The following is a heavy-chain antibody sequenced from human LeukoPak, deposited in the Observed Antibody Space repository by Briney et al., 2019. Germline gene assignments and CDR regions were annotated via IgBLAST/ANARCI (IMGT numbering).Heavy chain of an antibody. Sequence: PGGSLRLSCAASGFTFSSYSMNWVRQAPGKGLEWVSYISSSSSTIYYADSVKGRLTISRDNSKNTLYLQLYSLRAEDTAVYYCARVGDYNGNYYLDYWGQGIQVTVSS. D-gene: IGHD1-7*01. J-gene: IGHJ4*02. CDR3: ARVGDYNGNYYLDY. CDR1: GFTFSSYS. V-gene: IGHV3-48*01. CDR2: ISSSSSTI.